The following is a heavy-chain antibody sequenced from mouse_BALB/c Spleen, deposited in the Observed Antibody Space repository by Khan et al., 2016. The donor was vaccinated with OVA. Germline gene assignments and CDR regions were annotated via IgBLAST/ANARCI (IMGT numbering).Heavy chain of an antibody. CDR3: ARSTYRYAFAY. J-gene: IGHJ3*01. CDR2: MIYSGNT. CDR1: GDSITSRY. V-gene: IGHV3-8*02. Sequence: EVQLQESGPSLVKPSQTLSLTCSVTGDSITSRYWNWIRKFPGNKLEYMGYMIYSGNTYYNPSLKSRISITRHTSKNQYYLQLNSVTTEDTATYYCARSTYRYAFAYWGQGTLVTVSA. D-gene: IGHD2-14*01.